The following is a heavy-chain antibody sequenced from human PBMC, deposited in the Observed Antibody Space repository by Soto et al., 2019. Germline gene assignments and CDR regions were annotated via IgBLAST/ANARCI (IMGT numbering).Heavy chain of an antibody. CDR3: ARDWPNAGYSYGQTYYFDY. Sequence: QVQLVESGGGVVQPGRSLRLSCAASGFTFSSYAMHWVRQAPGKGLEWVAVISYVGSNKYYADSVKGRFTISRDNSKNTLYLQMNSLRAEDTAVYYCARDWPNAGYSYGQTYYFDYWGQGTLVTVS. V-gene: IGHV3-30-3*01. CDR1: GFTFSSYA. D-gene: IGHD5-18*01. J-gene: IGHJ4*02. CDR2: ISYVGSNK.